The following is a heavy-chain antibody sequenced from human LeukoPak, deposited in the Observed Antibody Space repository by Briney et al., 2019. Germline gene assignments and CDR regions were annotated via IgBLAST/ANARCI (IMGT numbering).Heavy chain of an antibody. CDR1: GFSVSSNY. D-gene: IGHD5-18*01. J-gene: IGHJ6*02. CDR2: IYGGGSI. V-gene: IGHV3-66*01. CDR3: ARVDTALVGYYYGMDV. Sequence: GGSLRLSCAASGFSVSSNYMSWVRQAPGEGLEWVSVIYGGGSIYYADSVKGRFTISRDNSMNTLYLQMNNLRAEDTAVYYCARVDTALVGYYYGMDVWGQGTAVTVSS.